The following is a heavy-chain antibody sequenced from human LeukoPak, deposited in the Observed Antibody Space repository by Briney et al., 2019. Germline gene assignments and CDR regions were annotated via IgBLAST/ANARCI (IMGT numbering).Heavy chain of an antibody. CDR1: GFTFSGYY. CDR2: IIGSAVHT. J-gene: IGHJ4*02. V-gene: IGHV3-23*01. D-gene: IGHD3-10*01. CDR3: AKYTSGTSYRGLDQ. Sequence: GGSLRLSCAASGFTFSGYYMSWIRQAPGKGLEWVSTIIGSAVHTYYADSVKGRFTISRDDSKNTVYLQMNSLRGEDTAVYSCAKYTSGTSYRGLDQWGQGTLVTVSS.